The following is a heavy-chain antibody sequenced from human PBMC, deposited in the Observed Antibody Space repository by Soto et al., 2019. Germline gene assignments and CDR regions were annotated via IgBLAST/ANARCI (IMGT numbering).Heavy chain of an antibody. D-gene: IGHD6-13*01. CDR2: ISSSSSYI. CDR3: ARDSGYSSSWYLGNWFDP. V-gene: IGHV3-21*01. J-gene: IGHJ5*02. CDR1: GFTFSSYS. Sequence: EVQLVESGGGLVKPGGSLRLSCAASGFTFSSYSMNWVRQAPGKGLEWVSSISSSSSYIYYADSVKGRFTISRDNAKNSLYLQMHSLRAEDTAVYYCARDSGYSSSWYLGNWFDPWGQGTLVTVSS.